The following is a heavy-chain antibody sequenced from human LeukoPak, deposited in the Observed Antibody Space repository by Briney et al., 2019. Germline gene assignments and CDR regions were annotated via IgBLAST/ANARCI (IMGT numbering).Heavy chain of an antibody. CDR1: GGSISRYY. CDR3: ARATYYYVPGGWSGMNNGFDH. J-gene: IGHJ5*02. V-gene: IGHV4-34*01. D-gene: IGHD3-10*02. CDR2: INHSGST. Sequence: SETLSLTCTVSGGSISRYYWSWIRQPPGKGLEWIGEINHSGSTNYNPSLKSRLTISVDTSKNQFSLKLSTVTAADTAVYYCARATYYYVPGGWSGMNNGFDHWGQGTLVTVSS.